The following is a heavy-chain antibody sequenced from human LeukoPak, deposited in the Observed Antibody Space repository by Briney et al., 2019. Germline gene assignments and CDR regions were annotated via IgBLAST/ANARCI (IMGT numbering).Heavy chain of an antibody. V-gene: IGHV4-39*07. D-gene: IGHD6-19*01. J-gene: IGHJ4*02. Sequence: SETLSLTCTVSGGSISSSSYYWGWIRQPPGKGLEWIGSIYYSGSTYYNPSLKSRVTISVDTSKNQFSLKLSSVTAADTAVYYCATWDSSGHYYFDYWGQGTLVTVSS. CDR1: GGSISSSSYY. CDR2: IYYSGST. CDR3: ATWDSSGHYYFDY.